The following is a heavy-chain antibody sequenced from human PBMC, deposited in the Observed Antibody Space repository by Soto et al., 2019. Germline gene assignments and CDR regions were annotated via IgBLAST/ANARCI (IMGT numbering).Heavy chain of an antibody. D-gene: IGHD2-2*01. CDR2: IYYSGST. CDR1: GGSISSSSYY. J-gene: IGHJ4*02. CDR3: AGWGPNIVVVPAAM. Sequence: SETLSLTCTVSGGSISSSSYYWGWILQPPGKGLEWIGSIYYSGSTYYNPSLKSRVTISVDTSKNQFSLKLSSVTAADTAVYYCAGWGPNIVVVPAAMWGQGTLVTVSS. V-gene: IGHV4-39*01.